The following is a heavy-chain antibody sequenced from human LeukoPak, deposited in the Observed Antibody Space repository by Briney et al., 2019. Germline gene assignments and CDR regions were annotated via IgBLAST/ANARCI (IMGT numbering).Heavy chain of an antibody. CDR3: AAYYYGSGSCGQFDY. D-gene: IGHD3-10*01. V-gene: IGHV3-20*04. Sequence: PGGSLRLSCAASGFTFDDYGMSWVRQAPGKGLEWVSGINWNGGSTGCADSVKGRFTISGDNAKNSLYLQMNSLRAEDTGFYYCAAYYYGSGSCGQFDYWGQGTLVTVSS. J-gene: IGHJ4*02. CDR2: INWNGGST. CDR1: GFTFDDYG.